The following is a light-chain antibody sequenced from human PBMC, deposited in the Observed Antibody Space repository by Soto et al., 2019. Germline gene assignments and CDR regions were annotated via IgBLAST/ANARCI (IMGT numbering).Light chain of an antibody. CDR2: DAV. Sequence: VLTQSPGGLSLSPGERATVSCRASQTVTSSYLAWYQQRPGRAPQLLIYDAVKRATGISERFSGSESGRDYTLTISRLDPEDSAVYYCQQYGDSITFGGGTKVDIK. CDR1: QTVTSSY. J-gene: IGKJ4*01. V-gene: IGKV3-20*01. CDR3: QQYGDSIT.